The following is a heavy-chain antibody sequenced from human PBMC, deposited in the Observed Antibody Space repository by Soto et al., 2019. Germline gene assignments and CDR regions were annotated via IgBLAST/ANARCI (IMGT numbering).Heavy chain of an antibody. CDR3: VRDGTKTLRDWFDP. Sequence: KTSETLSLTCTVSGASISGFYWSWTRKSAGKGLEWIGRIYATGTTDYNPSLKSRVMMSVDTSKKQFSLKLRSVTAADTAVYYCVRDGTKTLRDWFDPWGQGISVTVSS. D-gene: IGHD1-1*01. V-gene: IGHV4-4*07. CDR2: IYATGTT. CDR1: GASISGFY. J-gene: IGHJ5*02.